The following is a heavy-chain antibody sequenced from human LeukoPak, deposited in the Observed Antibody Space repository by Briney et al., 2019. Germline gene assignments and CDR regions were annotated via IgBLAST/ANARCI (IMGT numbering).Heavy chain of an antibody. Sequence: GASVKVSCKASGYTFAGYYMHWVRQAPGQGLEWMGWINPNSGGTNYAQKFQGWVTMTRDTSISTAYMELSRLRSDDTAVYYCARAWRYSSPFDYWGQGTLVTVSS. CDR2: INPNSGGT. CDR3: ARAWRYSSPFDY. J-gene: IGHJ4*02. D-gene: IGHD6-13*01. V-gene: IGHV1-2*04. CDR1: GYTFAGYY.